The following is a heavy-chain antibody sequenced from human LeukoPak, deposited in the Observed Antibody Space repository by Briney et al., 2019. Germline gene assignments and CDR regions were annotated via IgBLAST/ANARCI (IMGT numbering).Heavy chain of an antibody. CDR3: AKDFDSSGYYYALFDP. V-gene: IGHV3-9*01. Sequence: QPGGSLRLSCAASGFTFDDYAMHWVRQAPGKGLEWVSGISWNSGSIGYADSVKGRFTISRDNAKNSLYLQMNSLRAEDTALYYCAKDFDSSGYYYALFDPWGQGTLVTVSS. D-gene: IGHD3-22*01. J-gene: IGHJ5*02. CDR2: ISWNSGSI. CDR1: GFTFDDYA.